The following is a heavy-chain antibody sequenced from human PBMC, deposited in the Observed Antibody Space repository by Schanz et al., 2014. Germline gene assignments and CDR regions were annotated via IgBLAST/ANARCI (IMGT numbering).Heavy chain of an antibody. CDR3: AKGPYYYYYMDV. Sequence: DVQLLESGGGLVQPGGSLRLSCAASGFTFSSYDVFWVRQAPGKGLEWISFINTGSNYINYADSVKGRFTISRDNSKNTLFLQMNSLRADDTAVYYCAKGPYYYYYMDVWGNGTTVTVSS. CDR2: INTGSNYI. CDR1: GFTFSSYD. V-gene: IGHV3-48*01. J-gene: IGHJ6*03.